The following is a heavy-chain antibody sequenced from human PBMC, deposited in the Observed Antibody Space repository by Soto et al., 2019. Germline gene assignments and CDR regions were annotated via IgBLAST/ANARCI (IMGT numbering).Heavy chain of an antibody. D-gene: IGHD3-9*01. CDR1: GFTFSSYG. CDR3: ARARNPYYDILTGYSRYYGMDV. Sequence: SGGSLRLSCAASGFTFSSYGMHWVRQAPGKGLGWVAVIWYDGSNKYYADSVKGRFTISRDNSKNTLYLQMNSLRAEDTAVYYCARARNPYYDILTGYSRYYGMDVWGQGTTVTVSS. J-gene: IGHJ6*02. V-gene: IGHV3-33*01. CDR2: IWYDGSNK.